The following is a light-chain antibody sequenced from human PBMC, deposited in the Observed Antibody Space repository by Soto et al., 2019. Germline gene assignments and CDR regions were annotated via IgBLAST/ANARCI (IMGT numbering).Light chain of an antibody. V-gene: IGKV3-15*01. CDR2: GAS. J-gene: IGKJ5*01. CDR1: QSIGNN. Sequence: EIVMTQSPATLSVSPGERATLSCRASQSIGNNLGWYQQKPGQAPRLLIYGASTRATGIPVRFSGSGSGTEFTLTITSLQSEDSAVYYCQQYNTWTLISFGQGTRLE. CDR3: QQYNTWTLIS.